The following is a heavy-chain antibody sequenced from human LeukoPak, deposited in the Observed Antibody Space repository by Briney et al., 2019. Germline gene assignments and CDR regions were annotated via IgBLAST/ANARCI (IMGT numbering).Heavy chain of an antibody. Sequence: SETLCLTCTVSGDSISNFYWSWIRQPAGKGLEWIGRIYTSGSTNYNPSLKSRVTMSVDTSKNQFSLKLSSVTAADTAVYYCARDVVAAPGTWDYWGQGTLVTVSS. CDR2: IYTSGST. V-gene: IGHV4-4*07. CDR1: GDSISNFY. D-gene: IGHD6-13*01. J-gene: IGHJ4*02. CDR3: ARDVVAAPGTWDY.